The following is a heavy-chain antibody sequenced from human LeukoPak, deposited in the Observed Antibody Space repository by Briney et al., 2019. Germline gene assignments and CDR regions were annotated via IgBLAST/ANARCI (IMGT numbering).Heavy chain of an antibody. D-gene: IGHD6-13*01. CDR1: GGSISSYY. CDR2: IYYSGST. V-gene: IGHV4-59*01. Sequence: PSETLSLTCTVSGGSISSYYWSWIRQPPGKGLEWIGYIYYSGSTNYNPSLKSRVTISADTSKNQFSLKLSSVTAADTAVYYCARATHGIAAAGNWFDPWGQGTLVTVSS. J-gene: IGHJ5*02. CDR3: ARATHGIAAAGNWFDP.